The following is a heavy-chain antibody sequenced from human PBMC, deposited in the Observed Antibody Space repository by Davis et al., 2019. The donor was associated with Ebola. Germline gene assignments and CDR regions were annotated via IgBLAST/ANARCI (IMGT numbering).Heavy chain of an antibody. CDR1: GYTFTSYG. CDR3: VGGGIQIWSSHYLDY. CDR2: IITDNGNR. J-gene: IGHJ4*02. D-gene: IGHD5-18*01. Sequence: AASALDSCYASGYTFTSYGISCVRRAAGQGVEWMGWIITDNGNRNYAQKFQGRVTMSTDTSTTTGYMELKSLRSDDTAVYYCVGGGIQIWSSHYLDYWGQGTLVTVSS. V-gene: IGHV1-18*04.